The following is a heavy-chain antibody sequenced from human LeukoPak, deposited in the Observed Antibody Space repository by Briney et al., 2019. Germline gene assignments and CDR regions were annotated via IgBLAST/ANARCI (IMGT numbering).Heavy chain of an antibody. J-gene: IGHJ4*02. V-gene: IGHV1-8*01. CDR3: ARSSYYYGSGSHTRFGY. CDR2: MNPNSGNT. D-gene: IGHD3-10*01. Sequence: ASVKVSCKASGYTFTSYDINWVRQATGQGLEWMGWMNPNSGNTGYAQKFQGRVTMTRNTSISTAYMELSSLRSEDTAVYYCARSSYYYGSGSHTRFGYWGQGTLVTVSS. CDR1: GYTFTSYD.